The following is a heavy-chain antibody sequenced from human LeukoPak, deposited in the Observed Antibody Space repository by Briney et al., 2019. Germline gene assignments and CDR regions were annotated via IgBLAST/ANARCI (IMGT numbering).Heavy chain of an antibody. V-gene: IGHV1-24*01. CDR1: GYTLTELS. J-gene: IGHJ4*02. CDR2: FDPEDGET. CDR3: ATQHLRSGTLTKVPIDY. Sequence: ASVKVSCKVSGYTLTELSMHWVRQAPGKGLEWMGGFDPEDGETIYAQKIHGRVTMTEHTSTNTAYMELSSLRSEDTAVYYCATQHLRSGTLTKVPIDYWGQGTLVTVSS. D-gene: IGHD3-10*01.